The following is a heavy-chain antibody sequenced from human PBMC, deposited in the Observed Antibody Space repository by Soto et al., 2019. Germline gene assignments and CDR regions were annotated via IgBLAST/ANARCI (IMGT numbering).Heavy chain of an antibody. CDR2: ISGNGGST. J-gene: IGHJ4*02. Sequence: DVQLLESGGGLVQPGGSLRLSCAASGFTFNNYAMNWVRQAPGTGLGWVSTISGNGGSTYYADSVKGRFTISRDNSKNTLYLQMNSLRAEDTALYYCAKGGLITTSPYDFDYWGQGTLVTVSS. CDR1: GFTFNNYA. D-gene: IGHD3-16*01. V-gene: IGHV3-23*01. CDR3: AKGGLITTSPYDFDY.